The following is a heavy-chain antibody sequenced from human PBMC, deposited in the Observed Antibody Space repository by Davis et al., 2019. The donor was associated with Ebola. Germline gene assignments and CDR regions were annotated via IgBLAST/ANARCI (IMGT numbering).Heavy chain of an antibody. Sequence: ASVKVSCKASGYTFTDYYLHWVRQAPGQRLEWMGWINAGNGNTKYSEKFQGRVAISRDTSASTAYMELSSLRSEDTAVYYCARQTYYYDSRGHSRAFQHWGQGTLVTVSS. V-gene: IGHV1/OR15-3*02. CDR1: GYTFTDYY. D-gene: IGHD3-22*01. J-gene: IGHJ1*01. CDR2: INAGNGNT. CDR3: ARQTYYYDSRGHSRAFQH.